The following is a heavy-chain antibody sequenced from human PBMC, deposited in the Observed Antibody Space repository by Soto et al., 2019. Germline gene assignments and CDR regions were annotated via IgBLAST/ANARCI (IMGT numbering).Heavy chain of an antibody. D-gene: IGHD6-13*01. CDR1: GGSISSGGYY. V-gene: IGHV4-31*03. J-gene: IGHJ6*02. CDR2: IYYSGST. Sequence: PSETLSLTCTVSGGSISSGGYYWSWIRQHPGKGLEWIGYIYYSGSTYYNPSLKSRVTISVDTSKNQFPLKLSSVTAADTAVYYCARDQIAAAGQWRDYYGMDVWGQGTTVTVSS. CDR3: ARDQIAAAGQWRDYYGMDV.